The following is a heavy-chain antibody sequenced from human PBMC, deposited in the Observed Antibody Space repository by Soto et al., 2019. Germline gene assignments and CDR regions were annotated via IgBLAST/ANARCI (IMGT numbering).Heavy chain of an antibody. D-gene: IGHD1-26*01. CDR1: GFVFSDYV. CDR3: ARDQGGQSGNFIFDN. V-gene: IGHV3-33*01. J-gene: IGHJ4*02. Sequence: GSLRLSCAASGFVFSDYVIHWVRQAPGRGLDWVAGIWYHGRDIFYTDSVKGRFTISRDNPKNMLYLQMNSLRAEDTAVYYCARDQGGQSGNFIFDNWGQGTLVTVSS. CDR2: IWYHGRDI.